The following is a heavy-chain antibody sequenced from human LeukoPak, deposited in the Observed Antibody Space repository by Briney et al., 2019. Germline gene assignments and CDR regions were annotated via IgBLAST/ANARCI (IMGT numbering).Heavy chain of an antibody. V-gene: IGHV1-2*02. CDR3: ARLSSSWSKKFDY. CDR2: INPNSGGT. J-gene: IGHJ4*02. Sequence: ASVKVSCKASGYTFTGYYMHWVRQAPGQGLEWLGWINPNSGGTNYAQKFQGRVTMTRDTSISTAYMELSRLRSDDTAVYYCARLSSSWSKKFDYWGQGTLVTVSS. D-gene: IGHD6-13*01. CDR1: GYTFTGYY.